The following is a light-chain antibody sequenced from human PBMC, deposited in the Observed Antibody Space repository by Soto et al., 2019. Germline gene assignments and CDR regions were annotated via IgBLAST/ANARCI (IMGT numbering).Light chain of an antibody. V-gene: IGKV1-33*01. Sequence: DIHMTQSPSSRSASVGEGVTITCQSSQDISNYLNWYQQKLGKAPKLLIYDASNLETGVPSRFSGSGSGTEFTLTISSLQPEDFATYYCQQYHRYSRTFGQGTKVDIK. J-gene: IGKJ1*01. CDR1: QDISNY. CDR3: QQYHRYSRT. CDR2: DAS.